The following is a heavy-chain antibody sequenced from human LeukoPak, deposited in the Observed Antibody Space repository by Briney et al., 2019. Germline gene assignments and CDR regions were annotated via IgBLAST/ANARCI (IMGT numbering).Heavy chain of an antibody. J-gene: IGHJ4*02. CDR1: GGSISSYY. Sequence: SETLSLTCTVSGGSISSYYWSWIRQPPGKGLEWIGYIYYSGSTNYNPSLKSRVTISVDTSKNQFSLKLSSVTAADTAVYYCASGTFYDSAVSDYWGQGTLVTVSS. D-gene: IGHD3-22*01. CDR3: ASGTFYDSAVSDY. V-gene: IGHV4-59*01. CDR2: IYYSGST.